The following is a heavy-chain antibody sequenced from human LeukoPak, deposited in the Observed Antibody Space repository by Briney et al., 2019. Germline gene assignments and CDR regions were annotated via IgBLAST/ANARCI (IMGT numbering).Heavy chain of an antibody. CDR1: GGTFSSYA. J-gene: IGHJ4*02. CDR3: ASEGSYSARTPLDY. CDR2: IIPILGIA. V-gene: IGHV1-69*04. D-gene: IGHD1-26*01. Sequence: ASVKVSFKASGGTFSSYAISWVRQAPGQGLEWMGRIIPILGIANYAQKFQGRVTITADKSTSTAYMELSSLRSEDTAVYYCASEGSYSARTPLDYWGQGTLVTVSS.